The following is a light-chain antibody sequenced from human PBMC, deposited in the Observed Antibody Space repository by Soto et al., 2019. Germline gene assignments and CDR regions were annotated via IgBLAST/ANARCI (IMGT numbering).Light chain of an antibody. CDR2: GAS. CDR3: QQYNNWPPAT. J-gene: IGKJ1*01. Sequence: EIVMTQSPATLSVSPGERATLSCRASQSVSSNLAWYQQKPGQAPRLLIYGASTRATGIPARFSGSWSGTEFTLTISSLQSEDFAVYYCQQYNNWPPATFGQGTQVEIK. V-gene: IGKV3-15*01. CDR1: QSVSSN.